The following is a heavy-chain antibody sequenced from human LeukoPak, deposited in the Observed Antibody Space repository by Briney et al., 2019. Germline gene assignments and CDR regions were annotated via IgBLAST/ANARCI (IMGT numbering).Heavy chain of an antibody. CDR3: ARDSRVWSGSWKAFDI. V-gene: IGHV4-59*01. CDR2: IYYSGST. CDR1: GGSISSYY. Sequence: PSETLSLTCTVSGGSISSYYWSWIRQPPGKGREWIGYIYYSGSTNYNPSLKSRVTISVDTSKNQFSLKLSSVTAADTAVYYCARDSRVWSGSWKAFDIWGQGTMVTVSS. J-gene: IGHJ3*02. D-gene: IGHD3-10*01.